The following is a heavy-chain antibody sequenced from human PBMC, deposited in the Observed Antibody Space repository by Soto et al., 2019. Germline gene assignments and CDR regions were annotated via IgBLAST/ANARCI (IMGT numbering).Heavy chain of an antibody. D-gene: IGHD4-17*01. CDR3: ARVRFYYYGMDV. CDR2: INHSGST. CDR1: GGSFSGYY. V-gene: IGHV4-34*01. J-gene: IGHJ6*02. Sequence: QVQLQQWGAGLLKPSETLSLTCAVYGGSFSGYYWSWIRQPPGKGLEWIGEINHSGSTNYNPSLKRRVTISVDTSKNQFSLKLSSVTAADTAVYYCARVRFYYYGMDVWGQGTTVTVSS.